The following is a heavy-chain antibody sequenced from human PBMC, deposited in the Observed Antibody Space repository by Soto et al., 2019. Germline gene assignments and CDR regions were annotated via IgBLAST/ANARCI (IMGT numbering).Heavy chain of an antibody. Sequence: GGSLRLSCAASGFTFKDYGMSWVRQAPGKGLEWVSGTKWNGGTTGYADSVKGRFTISRDNAKNSLYLQMNSLRAEDTALYHCAREISPYYGDYYYYYMDVWGKGTTVTVSS. CDR1: GFTFKDYG. CDR2: TKWNGGTT. D-gene: IGHD4-17*01. CDR3: AREISPYYGDYYYYYMDV. V-gene: IGHV3-20*01. J-gene: IGHJ6*03.